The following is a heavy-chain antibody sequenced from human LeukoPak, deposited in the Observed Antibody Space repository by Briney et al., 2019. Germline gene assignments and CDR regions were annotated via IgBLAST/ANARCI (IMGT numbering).Heavy chain of an antibody. Sequence: SETLSLTCTVSGGSINSNNYYWGWIRQPPGKGLEWIGRIYTSGSTYYNPSLKSRVTISVDTSKNQFSLKLSSVTAADTAVYYCARSCGDWNWYFDLWGRGTLVTVSS. CDR1: GGSINSNNYY. V-gene: IGHV4-39*07. J-gene: IGHJ2*01. CDR3: ARSCGDWNWYFDL. D-gene: IGHD2-21*02. CDR2: IYTSGST.